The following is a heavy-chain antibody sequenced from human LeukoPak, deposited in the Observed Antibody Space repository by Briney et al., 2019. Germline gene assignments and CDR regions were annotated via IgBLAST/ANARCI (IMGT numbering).Heavy chain of an antibody. J-gene: IGHJ3*02. Sequence: SVKVSCKASGGTFSSYAISWVRQAPGQGLEWMGGIIPIFGTANYAQKFQGRVTITTDESTSTAYMELSSLRSEDTAVYYCARVRSGSVSGSEAFDIWGQGTMVTVSS. CDR2: IIPIFGTA. CDR1: GGTFSSYA. D-gene: IGHD6-19*01. CDR3: ARVRSGSVSGSEAFDI. V-gene: IGHV1-69*05.